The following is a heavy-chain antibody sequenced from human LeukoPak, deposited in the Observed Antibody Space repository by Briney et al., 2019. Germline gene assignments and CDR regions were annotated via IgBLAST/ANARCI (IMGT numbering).Heavy chain of an antibody. CDR2: FDPEDGET. CDR1: GYTLTELS. CDR3: ATDGVTIFGVGTLGY. V-gene: IGHV1-24*01. J-gene: IGHJ4*02. Sequence: ASVKVSCKVSGYTLTELSMHWVRQAPGKGLEWMGGFDPEDGETIYAQKFQGRVTMTEDTSTDTAYMELSSPRSEDTAVYCCATDGVTIFGVGTLGYWGQGTLVTVSS. D-gene: IGHD3-3*01.